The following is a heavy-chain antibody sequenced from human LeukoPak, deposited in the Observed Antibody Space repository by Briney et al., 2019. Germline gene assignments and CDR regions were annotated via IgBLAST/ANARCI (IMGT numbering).Heavy chain of an antibody. Sequence: ASVKVSCTASGYTFTSYGISWVRQAPGQGLEWMGWINPSSGGTNYAQKFQGRVTMTRDTSISTAYMELSRLRSDDTAVYYCATCPYYDFWSGYYYMDVWGKGTTVTVSS. D-gene: IGHD3-3*01. J-gene: IGHJ6*03. CDR1: GYTFTSYG. V-gene: IGHV1-2*02. CDR2: INPSSGGT. CDR3: ATCPYYDFWSGYYYMDV.